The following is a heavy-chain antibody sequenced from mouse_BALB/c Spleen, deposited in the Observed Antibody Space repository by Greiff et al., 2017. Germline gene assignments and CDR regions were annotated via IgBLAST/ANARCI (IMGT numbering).Heavy chain of an antibody. Sequence: EVQLVESGGGLVQPGGSRKLSCAASGFTFSSFGMHWVRQAPEKGLEWVAYISSGSSTIYYADTVKGRFTISRDNPKNTLFLHMTSLRSEDTAMYDCARWYYAMDYWGQGTSVTVSS. CDR2: ISSGSSTI. J-gene: IGHJ4*01. CDR3: ARWYYAMDY. V-gene: IGHV5-17*02. CDR1: GFTFSSFG.